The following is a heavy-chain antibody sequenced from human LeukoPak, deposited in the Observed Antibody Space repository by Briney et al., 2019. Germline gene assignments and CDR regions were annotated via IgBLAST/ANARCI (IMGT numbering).Heavy chain of an antibody. CDR1: GFTFSSYA. CDR2: ISGSGSTI. Sequence: GGSLRLSCAASGFTFSSYAMSWVRQAPGKGLEWVSAISGSGSTIFYADSVKGRFTVSRDNSENTLFLQMNSLRAEDTALYYCAKATMDTTYFDSWGQGTLVTVSS. J-gene: IGHJ4*02. D-gene: IGHD4/OR15-4a*01. V-gene: IGHV3-23*01. CDR3: AKATMDTTYFDS.